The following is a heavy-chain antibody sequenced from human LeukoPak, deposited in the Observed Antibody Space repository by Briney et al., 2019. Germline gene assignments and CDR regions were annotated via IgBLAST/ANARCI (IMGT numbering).Heavy chain of an antibody. CDR1: EFTFSSYA. CDR3: AKYLTARGPPYALDV. D-gene: IGHD1-14*01. CDR2: ITVSGGTT. J-gene: IGHJ6*02. Sequence: GGSLRLSCAASEFTFSSYAMQWVRQAPGKGLEWVSGITVSGGTTYYTNSVKGRLTISRDNSKNTLYLQMNSLRAEDTAVYYCAKYLTARGPPYALDVWGQGTTVTVSS. V-gene: IGHV3-23*01.